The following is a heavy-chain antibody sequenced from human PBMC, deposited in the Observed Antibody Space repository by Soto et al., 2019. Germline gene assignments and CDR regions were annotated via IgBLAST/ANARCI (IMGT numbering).Heavy chain of an antibody. Sequence: GGSLRLSCAASGFTFDDYAMHWVRQAPGKGLEWVSGISWNSGSIGYADSVKGRFTISRDNAKNSLYLQMNSLRAEDKALYYCAKGFWGREGSVYSSGWYWSFDIWGQGTMVTVSS. D-gene: IGHD6-19*01. CDR2: ISWNSGSI. CDR3: AKGFWGREGSVYSSGWYWSFDI. J-gene: IGHJ3*02. V-gene: IGHV3-9*01. CDR1: GFTFDDYA.